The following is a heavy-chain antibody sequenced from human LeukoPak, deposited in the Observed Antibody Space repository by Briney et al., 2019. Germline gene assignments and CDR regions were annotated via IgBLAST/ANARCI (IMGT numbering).Heavy chain of an antibody. CDR3: ARKSRADY. CDR2: IYPGDSET. V-gene: IGHV5-51*01. CDR1: GYTFTNYG. J-gene: IGHJ4*02. Sequence: PGESLKISCQCSGYTFTNYGIGWVRQMPGKGLEWMGIIYPGDSETRYSPSFQGQVTISADKSISTAYLQWSRLKASDTAMYYRARKSRADYWGQGTLVTVSS.